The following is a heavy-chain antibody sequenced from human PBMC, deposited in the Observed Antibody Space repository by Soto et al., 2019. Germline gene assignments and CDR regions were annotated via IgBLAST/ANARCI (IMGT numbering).Heavy chain of an antibody. Sequence: HPGGSLRLSCAASGFTFSSYAMSWVRQAPGKGLEWVSAISGSGGSTYYADSVKGRFTISRDNSKNTLYLQMNSLRAEDTAVYYCAKRLFAEYGSGSYYAYYGMDVWGQGTTVTVSS. CDR3: AKRLFAEYGSGSYYAYYGMDV. CDR1: GFTFSSYA. CDR2: ISGSGGST. J-gene: IGHJ6*02. V-gene: IGHV3-23*01. D-gene: IGHD3-10*01.